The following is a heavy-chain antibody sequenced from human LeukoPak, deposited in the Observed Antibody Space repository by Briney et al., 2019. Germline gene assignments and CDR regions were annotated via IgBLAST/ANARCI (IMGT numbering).Heavy chain of an antibody. CDR3: ARVISPLAEVTFYFYIIV. V-gene: IGHV1-69*13. D-gene: IGHD2/OR15-2a*01. J-gene: IGHJ6*03. CDR2: IIPIFGTA. Sequence: AAVKVSCMPCGGTFSSYGISEVGQAPGQGLEWTGGIIPIFGTANYAQKFQGRVTITADESTSTAYRELRRVRSEDTAVYYFARVISPLAEVTFYFYIIVWGKGTTVTVSS. CDR1: GGTFSSYG.